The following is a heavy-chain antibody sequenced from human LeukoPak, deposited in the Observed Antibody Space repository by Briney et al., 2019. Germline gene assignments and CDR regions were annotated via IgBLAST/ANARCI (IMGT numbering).Heavy chain of an antibody. Sequence: GGSLRLSCAASGCTFSSYRMNWVRQAPGKGLEWVSSISSSSTNIYYADSVKGRFTISRDNAKNSLYLQMNSLRAEDTAVYYCARVYSSGWYFDPWGQGTPVTVSS. V-gene: IGHV3-21*01. CDR1: GCTFSSYR. CDR3: ARVYSSGWYFDP. D-gene: IGHD6-19*01. J-gene: IGHJ5*02. CDR2: ISSSSTNI.